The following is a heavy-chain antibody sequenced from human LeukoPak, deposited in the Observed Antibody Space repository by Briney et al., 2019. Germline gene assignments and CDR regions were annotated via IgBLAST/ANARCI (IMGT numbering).Heavy chain of an antibody. CDR3: ASSFGYDFDAFDI. CDR2: IYHSGST. J-gene: IGHJ3*02. D-gene: IGHD5-12*01. Sequence: PSETLSLTCAVSGGSISSSNWWSWVRPPPGKGLEWIGEIYHSGSTNYNPSLKSRVTISVDTSKNQFSLKLSSVTAADTAVYYCASSFGYDFDAFDIWGQGTMVTVSS. V-gene: IGHV4-4*02. CDR1: GGSISSSNW.